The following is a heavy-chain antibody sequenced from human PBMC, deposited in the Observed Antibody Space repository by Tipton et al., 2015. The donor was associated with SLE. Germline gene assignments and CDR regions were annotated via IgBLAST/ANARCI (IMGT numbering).Heavy chain of an antibody. CDR1: GFTVSSNY. D-gene: IGHD4-17*01. CDR3: VRDGTTVSKWVYCAY. CDR2: IYSGGST. Sequence: SLRLSCAASGFTVSSNYMSWVRQAPGKGLEWVSVIYSGGSTYYADSVKGRFTISRDNSKNTLYLQMNSLRAEDTAVYYCVRDGTTVSKWVYCAYGGQESRLPVST. J-gene: IGHJ4*02. V-gene: IGHV3-66*02.